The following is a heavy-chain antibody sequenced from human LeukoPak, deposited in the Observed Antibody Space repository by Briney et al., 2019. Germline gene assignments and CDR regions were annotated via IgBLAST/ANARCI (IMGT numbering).Heavy chain of an antibody. CDR1: NGSISSYH. CDR3: ARLRVSGSYLYYFDY. D-gene: IGHD3-10*01. J-gene: IGHJ4*02. V-gene: IGHV4-4*09. Sequence: PSETLSLTCTVSNGSISSYHWSWVRQPPGKGLERIGYILTSGTTNYNPSLKSRLTISVDTPKNRFTLKLSSVTAADTAVYYCARLRVSGSYLYYFDYWGQGTLVTVSS. CDR2: ILTSGTT.